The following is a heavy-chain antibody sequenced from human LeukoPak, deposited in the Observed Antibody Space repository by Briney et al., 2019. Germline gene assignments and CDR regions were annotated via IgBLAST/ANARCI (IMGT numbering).Heavy chain of an antibody. CDR3: ARGRDGYNPSDY. CDR1: GYTFTSYA. Sequence: GASVKVSCKASGYTFTSYAMHWVRQAPGQRLEWMGWINAGNGNTKYSQKFQGRVTITRDTSASTAYMELSSLRSEDTAVYYCARGRDGYNPSDYWGQGTLVTVSS. D-gene: IGHD5-24*01. CDR2: INAGNGNT. J-gene: IGHJ4*02. V-gene: IGHV1-3*01.